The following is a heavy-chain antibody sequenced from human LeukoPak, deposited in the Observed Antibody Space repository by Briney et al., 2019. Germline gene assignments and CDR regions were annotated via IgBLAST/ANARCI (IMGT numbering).Heavy chain of an antibody. CDR2: IYYSGRT. J-gene: IGHJ4*02. Sequence: SETLSLTCTVSGGSISSYYWSWMRQPAGKGLEWIGYIYYSGRTNYNPSLKSRVIMSVDTPKNQFSLRLSSVTAADTAVYYCARGTGVAVAGNYWGQGTLVAVSS. D-gene: IGHD6-19*01. CDR1: GGSISSYY. V-gene: IGHV4-59*08. CDR3: ARGTGVAVAGNY.